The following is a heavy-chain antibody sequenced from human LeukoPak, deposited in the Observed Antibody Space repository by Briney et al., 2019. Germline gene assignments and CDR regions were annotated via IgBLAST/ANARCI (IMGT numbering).Heavy chain of an antibody. V-gene: IGHV3-11*06. CDR2: ISSSSSYT. CDR1: GFTFSDYY. CDR3: ARVSTYYDSSGYNNRRAFDI. D-gene: IGHD3-22*01. Sequence: PGGSLRLSCAASGFTFSDYYMNWIRQAPGKGLEWVSYISSSSSYTNYADSVKGRFTISRDNAKNSLYLQMNSLRAEDTAVYYCARVSTYYDSSGYNNRRAFDIWGQGTMVTVSS. J-gene: IGHJ3*02.